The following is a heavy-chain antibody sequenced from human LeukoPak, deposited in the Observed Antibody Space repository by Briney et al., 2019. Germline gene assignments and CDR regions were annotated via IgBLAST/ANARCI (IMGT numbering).Heavy chain of an antibody. CDR2: ISYPGST. Sequence: SETLSLTCTVSGGSISSSNYYWGWIRQPPGKGLECIASISYPGSTYYNPSLRSRVTISVDTSKNQFSLRLSSMTAADTAVYYCARDLSSSWYHAFDIWGQGTMVTVSS. D-gene: IGHD6-13*01. J-gene: IGHJ3*02. CDR3: ARDLSSSWYHAFDI. V-gene: IGHV4-39*07. CDR1: GGSISSSNYY.